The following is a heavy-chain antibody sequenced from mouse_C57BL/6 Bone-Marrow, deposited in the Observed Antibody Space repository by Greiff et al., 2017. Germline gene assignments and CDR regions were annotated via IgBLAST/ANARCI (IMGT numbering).Heavy chain of an antibody. Sequence: DVHLVESGGDLVKPGGSLKLSCAASGFTFSSYGMSWVRQTPDKRLEWVATISSGGSYTYYPDSVKGRFTISRDNAKNTLYLQMSSLKSEDTAMYYCARRWDYFDYWGQGTTLTVSS. CDR3: ARRWDYFDY. V-gene: IGHV5-6*02. J-gene: IGHJ2*01. CDR1: GFTFSSYG. CDR2: ISSGGSYT.